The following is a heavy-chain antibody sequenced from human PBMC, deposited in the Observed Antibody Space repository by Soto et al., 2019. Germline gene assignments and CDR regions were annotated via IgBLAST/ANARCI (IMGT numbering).Heavy chain of an antibody. Sequence: QVQLQQWGAGLLKPSETLSLTCAVYGGSFSGYYWSWIRQPPGKGLEWIGEFNHSGSTNYNPSLKSRVTISVDTSTNQFSLKLSSVTAADTAVYYCARIWFGEKSPHYFDYWGQGTLVTVSS. CDR3: ARIWFGEKSPHYFDY. CDR1: GGSFSGYY. D-gene: IGHD3-10*01. CDR2: FNHSGST. J-gene: IGHJ4*02. V-gene: IGHV4-34*01.